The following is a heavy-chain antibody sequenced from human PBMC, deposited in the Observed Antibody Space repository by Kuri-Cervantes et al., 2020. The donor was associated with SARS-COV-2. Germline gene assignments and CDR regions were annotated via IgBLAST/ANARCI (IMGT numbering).Heavy chain of an antibody. CDR3: ARDEGSYYYYMDV. Sequence: LSLTCAASGFSFSNFAMNWVRQAPGKGLEWVANIKQDGSEKYYVDSVKGRFTISRDNAKNSLYLQMNSLRAEDTAVYYCARDEGSYYYYMDVWGKGTTVTVSS. CDR2: IKQDGSEK. CDR1: GFSFSNFA. V-gene: IGHV3-7*01. J-gene: IGHJ6*03.